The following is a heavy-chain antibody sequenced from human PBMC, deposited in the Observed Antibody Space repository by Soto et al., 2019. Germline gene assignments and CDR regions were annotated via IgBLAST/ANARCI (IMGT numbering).Heavy chain of an antibody. CDR1: GGSISSGGYY. V-gene: IGHV4-31*03. CDR3: ARVPSIAARPSWFDP. Sequence: QVQLQESGPGLVKPSQTLSLTCTVSGGSISSGGYYWSWIRQHPGKGLEWIGYIYYSGSTYYNPSLKSRVTISVDASKNQFSLKLSSVTAADTAVYYCARVPSIAARPSWFDPWGQGTLVTVSS. CDR2: IYYSGST. J-gene: IGHJ5*02. D-gene: IGHD6-6*01.